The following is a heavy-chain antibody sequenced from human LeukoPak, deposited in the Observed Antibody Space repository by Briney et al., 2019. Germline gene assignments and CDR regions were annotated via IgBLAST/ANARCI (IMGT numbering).Heavy chain of an antibody. CDR2: IYFSGST. CDR1: GGSVSSSTFY. Sequence: PSETLSLTCSVPGGSVSSSTFYWGWIRQPPGKGLEWIGRIYFSGSTFYNPSLKSRVTISVDTSKNQFSLKVRSVTAADTAVYYCATAVDLRTTMDWGQGTLVTVSS. CDR3: ATAVDLRTTMD. D-gene: IGHD4-23*01. V-gene: IGHV4-39*07. J-gene: IGHJ4*02.